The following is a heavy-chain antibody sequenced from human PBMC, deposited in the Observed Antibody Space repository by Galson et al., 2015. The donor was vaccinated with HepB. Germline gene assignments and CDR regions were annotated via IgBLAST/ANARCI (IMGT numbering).Heavy chain of an antibody. CDR1: GGSFSGYY. V-gene: IGHV4-34*01. CDR3: ARAPPGGLYDYVWGSYRYRPFDY. J-gene: IGHJ4*02. CDR2: INHSGST. D-gene: IGHD3-16*02. Sequence: TLSLTCAVYGGSFSGYYWSWIRQPPGKGLEWVGEINHSGSTNYNPSLKSRVTISVDTSKNQFSLKLSSVTAADTAVYYCARAPPGGLYDYVWGSYRYRPFDYWGQGTLVTVSS.